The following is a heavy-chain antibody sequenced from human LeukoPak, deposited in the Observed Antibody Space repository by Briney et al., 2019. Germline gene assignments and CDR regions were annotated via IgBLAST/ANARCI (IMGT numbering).Heavy chain of an antibody. Sequence: PGGSLRLSCAASGFTFSSYAMTWVRQAPGKGLEWASAITGGGLRTYYADSVKGRFTVSRDNSKNTLYLQMNSLRAEDTAVYYCAKSLRNYVYWGQGTLVTVSS. J-gene: IGHJ4*02. V-gene: IGHV3-23*01. CDR1: GFTFSSYA. CDR2: ITGGGLRT. D-gene: IGHD1-7*01. CDR3: AKSLRNYVY.